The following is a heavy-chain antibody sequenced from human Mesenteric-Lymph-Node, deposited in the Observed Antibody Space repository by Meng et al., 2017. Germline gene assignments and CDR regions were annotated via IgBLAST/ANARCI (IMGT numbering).Heavy chain of an antibody. J-gene: IGHJ5*02. D-gene: IGHD3-16*01. Sequence: GESLKISCAASGFTFSSYAMSWVRQAPGKGLEWVSAISGSGGSTYYADSVKGRFTISRDNSKNTLYLQMNSLRAEDTAVYYCAKNPYVWGSYIWFDPWGQGTLVTVSS. CDR3: AKNPYVWGSYIWFDP. V-gene: IGHV3-23*01. CDR2: ISGSGGST. CDR1: GFTFSSYA.